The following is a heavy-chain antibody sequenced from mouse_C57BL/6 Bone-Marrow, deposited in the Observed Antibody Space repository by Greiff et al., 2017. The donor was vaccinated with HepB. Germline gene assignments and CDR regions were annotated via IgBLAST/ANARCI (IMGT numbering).Heavy chain of an antibody. CDR1: GYSFTDYN. D-gene: IGHD1-1*01. Sequence: EVKLQQSGPELVKPGASVKISCKASGYSFTDYNMNWVKQSNGKSLEWIGVINPNYGTTSYNQKFKGKATLTVDQSSSTAYMQLNSLTSEDSAVYYCARGYYYGSSYYAMDYWGQGTSVTVSS. CDR2: INPNYGTT. V-gene: IGHV1-39*01. J-gene: IGHJ4*01. CDR3: ARGYYYGSSYYAMDY.